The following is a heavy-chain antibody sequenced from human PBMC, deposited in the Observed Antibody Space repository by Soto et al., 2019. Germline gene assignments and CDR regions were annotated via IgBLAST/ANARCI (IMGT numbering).Heavy chain of an antibody. D-gene: IGHD3-3*01. J-gene: IGHJ6*03. V-gene: IGHV1-58*02. Sequence: QMQLVQSGPEVKKPGTSVKVSCKASGFTFTSSAMQWVRQARGQRLEWIGWIVVGSGNTNYEQKFQERVTITRDMSTSTAYMELSSLRSEDTAVYYCAARFGVTMGANYYVDVWGKGTTVTASS. CDR1: GFTFTSSA. CDR2: IVVGSGNT. CDR3: AARFGVTMGANYYVDV.